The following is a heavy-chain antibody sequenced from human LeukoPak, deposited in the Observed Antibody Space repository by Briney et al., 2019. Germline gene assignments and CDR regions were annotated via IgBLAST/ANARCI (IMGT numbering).Heavy chain of an antibody. J-gene: IGHJ4*02. Sequence: XYWSWXRQXPXKGREWIGEINHSGSTNYNPSLKSRVTISVDTSKNQFSLKLSSVTAADTAVYYCARGDYYDLWGQGTLVTVSS. CDR1: XY. V-gene: IGHV4-34*01. CDR2: INHSGST. CDR3: ARGDYYDL.